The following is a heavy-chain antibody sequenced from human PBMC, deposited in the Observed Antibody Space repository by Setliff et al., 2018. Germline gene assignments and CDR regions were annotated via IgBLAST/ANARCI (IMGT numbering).Heavy chain of an antibody. Sequence: SETLSLTCTVSGGSVSDSTYYWGWVRQPPGKGLEWIVNIHHSGKAYYNPPLKSRVTMSVDTSKNHVSLKLSSVTAADTAVYYCARSHTWSLPNDNSGYPGWFDPWGQGTLVTVSS. CDR2: IHHSGKA. D-gene: IGHD3-22*01. V-gene: IGHV4-39*02. J-gene: IGHJ5*02. CDR1: GGSVSDSTYY. CDR3: ARSHTWSLPNDNSGYPGWFDP.